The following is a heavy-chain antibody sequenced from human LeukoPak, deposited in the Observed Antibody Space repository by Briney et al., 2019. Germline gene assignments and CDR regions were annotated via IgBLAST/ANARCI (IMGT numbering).Heavy chain of an antibody. J-gene: IGHJ4*02. CDR1: GGSIRYYY. CDR3: ARKGGLFDY. Sequence: SETLSLTCTVSGGSIRYYYWSWIRQSPGKGLECIGYIYYNGSTNYNPSLKSRVTISVDMSKNQFSLKMSSVTAADTAVYYCARKGGLFDYWGQGRLVTVSS. CDR2: IYYNGST. D-gene: IGHD2-15*01. V-gene: IGHV4-59*01.